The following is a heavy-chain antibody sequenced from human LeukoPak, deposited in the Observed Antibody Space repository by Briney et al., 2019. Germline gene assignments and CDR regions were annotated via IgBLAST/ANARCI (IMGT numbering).Heavy chain of an antibody. CDR1: GGSFSGYY. J-gene: IGHJ4*02. V-gene: IGHV4-34*01. Sequence: ASETLSLTCAVYGGSFSGYYWSWIRQPPGKGLEWIGEINHSGSTNYNPSLKSRVTISVDTSKNQFSLKLSSVTAADTAVYYCARDLDGFEYWGQGTLVTVSS. CDR3: ARDLDGFEY. CDR2: INHSGST.